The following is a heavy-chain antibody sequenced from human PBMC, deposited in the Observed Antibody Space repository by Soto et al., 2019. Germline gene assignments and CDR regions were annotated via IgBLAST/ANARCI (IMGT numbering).Heavy chain of an antibody. V-gene: IGHV3-33*06. Sequence: PGGSLXLSCAASGFTFSSYAMHWVRQAPGKGLEWVAVIWNDGGNKYYADSVKGRFTISRDNSKYTLYLQMNSLTAEDTAVYACVKGGWLDFWGQGTLVTVSS. CDR3: VKGGWLDF. D-gene: IGHD3-16*01. CDR1: GFTFSSYA. CDR2: IWNDGGNK. J-gene: IGHJ5*01.